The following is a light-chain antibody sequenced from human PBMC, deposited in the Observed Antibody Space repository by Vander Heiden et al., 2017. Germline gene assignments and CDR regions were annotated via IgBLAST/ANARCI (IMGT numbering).Light chain of an antibody. J-gene: IGLJ2*01. CDR3: QAWDSSTVV. V-gene: IGLV3-1*01. CDR1: KLGDKY. Sequence: SYELTQPPSVSVSPGQTASITCSGDKLGDKYACWYQQKPGQSPVLVIYQDSKRPSGSPERFSGSNSGNTATLTISGTQARDEADYYYQAWDSSTVVFGGGTKLTGL. CDR2: QDS.